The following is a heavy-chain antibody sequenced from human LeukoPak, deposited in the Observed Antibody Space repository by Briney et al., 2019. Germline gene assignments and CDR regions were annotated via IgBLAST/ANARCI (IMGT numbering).Heavy chain of an antibody. CDR2: INHSGST. CDR3: ARDILTGYPNWYFDL. J-gene: IGHJ2*01. V-gene: IGHV4-34*01. D-gene: IGHD3-9*01. CDR1: GGSFSGYY. Sequence: PSETLSLTCAVYGGSFSGYYWSWIRQPPGKGLEWIGEINHSGSTYYNPSLKSRVTISVDTSKNQFSLKLSSVTAADTAVYYCARDILTGYPNWYFDLWGRGTLVTVSS.